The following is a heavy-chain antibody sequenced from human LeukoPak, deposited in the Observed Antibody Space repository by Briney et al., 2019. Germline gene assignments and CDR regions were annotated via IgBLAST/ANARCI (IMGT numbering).Heavy chain of an antibody. D-gene: IGHD2-15*01. CDR1: GGSFSGYY. CDR2: INHSGCT. J-gene: IGHJ4*02. CDR3: ARAPLGYCSGGSCYGVDY. Sequence: SETLSLTCAVYGGSFSGYYWSWIRQPPGKGLEWIGEINHSGCTNYNPSLKSRVTISVDTSKNQFSLKLSSVTAADTAVYYCARAPLGYCSGGSCYGVDYWGQGTLVTVSS. V-gene: IGHV4-34*01.